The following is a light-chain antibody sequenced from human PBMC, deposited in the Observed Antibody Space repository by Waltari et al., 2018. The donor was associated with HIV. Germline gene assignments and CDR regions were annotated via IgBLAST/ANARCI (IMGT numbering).Light chain of an antibody. CDR3: SSYAGSNNFGV. CDR1: SSDVGGYNY. V-gene: IGLV2-8*01. Sequence: QSALTQPPSAPGSPGQSVTISCSGTSSDVGGYNYVSWYQQHPGKAPKLMIYVVSKRPSAVPDRFSGSKSGNTSSLTFSGLQAEDEAYYYCSSYAGSNNFGVFGGGTNLTVL. CDR2: VVS. J-gene: IGLJ2*01.